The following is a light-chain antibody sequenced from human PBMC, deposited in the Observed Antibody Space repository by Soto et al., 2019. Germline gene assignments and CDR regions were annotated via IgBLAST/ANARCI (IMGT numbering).Light chain of an antibody. CDR3: QQYGNSQLT. CDR1: QNVRSDY. CDR2: GVS. V-gene: IGKV3-20*01. Sequence: EIVLTQSPSTLSLSPVDRATLSCRASQNVRSDYFAWYQQKPGQAPRVIIFGVSTRASATPDRFRGSGSGTYLTLTISRLEPDDFALYYCQQYGNSQLTVGGGTQVDIK. J-gene: IGKJ4*01.